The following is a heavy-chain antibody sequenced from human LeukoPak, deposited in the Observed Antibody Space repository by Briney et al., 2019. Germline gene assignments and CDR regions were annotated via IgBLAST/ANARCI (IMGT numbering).Heavy chain of an antibody. J-gene: IGHJ4*02. CDR1: GFTFNAFG. D-gene: IGHD1-26*01. CDR3: VKRGATVRRTYFFDS. CDR2: IRYDGNDK. Sequence: PGGSLRLSCVASGFTFNAFGMHWVRQAPGKGLEWVAFIRYDGNDKYYSGSVEGRFTISRDNPKNTLYLQMNSLRVEGTSFYYCVKRGATVRRTYFFDSWGQGTLVTVSS. V-gene: IGHV3-30*02.